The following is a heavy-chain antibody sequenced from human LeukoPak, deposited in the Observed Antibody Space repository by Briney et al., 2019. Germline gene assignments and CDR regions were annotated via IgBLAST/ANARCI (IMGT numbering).Heavy chain of an antibody. CDR3: ARVGAGATTSGFFDY. CDR1: GFTFSSYE. CDR2: IRSSGSTI. Sequence: GGSLRLSCAASGFTFSSYEMNWVRQAPGKGLEWVSYIRSSGSTIYYADSVEGRFTISRDNAKNSLYLQMNSLRAEDTAVYYCARVGAGATTSGFFDYWGQGTLVTVSS. D-gene: IGHD1-26*01. J-gene: IGHJ4*02. V-gene: IGHV3-48*03.